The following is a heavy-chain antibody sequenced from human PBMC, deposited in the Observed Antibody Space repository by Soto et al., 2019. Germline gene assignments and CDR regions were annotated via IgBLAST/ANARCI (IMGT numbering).Heavy chain of an antibody. Sequence: PSENLSLTCTVSGGSISSSSYYWGWIRQPPGKGLEWIGSIYYSGSTYYNPSLKSRVTISVDTSKNQFSLKLSSVTAADTAVYYCARRVAAAQPRAKFDYRGKGTLVTVSS. J-gene: IGHJ4*02. D-gene: IGHD2-15*01. CDR2: IYYSGST. CDR1: GGSISSSSYY. V-gene: IGHV4-39*01. CDR3: ARRVAAAQPRAKFDY.